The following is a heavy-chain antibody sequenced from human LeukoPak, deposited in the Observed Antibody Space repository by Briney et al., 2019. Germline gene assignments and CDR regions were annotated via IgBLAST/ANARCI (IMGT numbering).Heavy chain of an antibody. J-gene: IGHJ4*02. Sequence: PGGSLRLSCVVSGFTLTNYALHWVRQAPGKGLEWVAVISYAGTNKYYADSVKGRFTISRDNSKNTLYLQMNSLRAEDTAVYYCARDKLKYYFDYWGQGTLVTVSS. V-gene: IGHV3-30-3*01. CDR3: ARDKLKYYFDY. CDR1: GFTLTNYA. CDR2: ISYAGTNK.